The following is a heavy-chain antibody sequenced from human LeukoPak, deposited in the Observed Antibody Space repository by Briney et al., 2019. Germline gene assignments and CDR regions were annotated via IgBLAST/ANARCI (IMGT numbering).Heavy chain of an antibody. J-gene: IGHJ4*02. V-gene: IGHV3-23*01. CDR3: AKEVTPGALLYGPFDY. CDR2: ISASGGGT. D-gene: IGHD4-23*01. Sequence: GGSLRLSCAASEFIFSSYGMSWVRQAPGKGLEWVSAISASGGGTYYADSVKGRFTISRDNSRNTPYLEMNSLRAEDTAIYYCAKEVTPGALLYGPFDYWGQGALVTVSS. CDR1: EFIFSSYG.